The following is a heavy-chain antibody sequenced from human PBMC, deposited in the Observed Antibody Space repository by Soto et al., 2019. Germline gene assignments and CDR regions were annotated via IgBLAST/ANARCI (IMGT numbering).Heavy chain of an antibody. Sequence: PGGSLRLSCAASGFTFSSHWMSWVRQAPGKGLKWLASIKQDGSEKHYVDSVKGRFTISRDNAKNSLYLQMNSLRVEDTAVYYCARVYYDYIWGSYPLVYWGQGTLVTVSS. D-gene: IGHD3-16*02. CDR1: GFTFSSHW. CDR2: IKQDGSEK. V-gene: IGHV3-7*01. J-gene: IGHJ4*02. CDR3: ARVYYDYIWGSYPLVY.